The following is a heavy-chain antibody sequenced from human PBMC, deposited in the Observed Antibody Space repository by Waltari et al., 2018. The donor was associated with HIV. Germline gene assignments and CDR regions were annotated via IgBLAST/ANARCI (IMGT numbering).Heavy chain of an antibody. CDR1: DYSISSGYY. CDR2: IYHSGST. D-gene: IGHD3-9*01. CDR3: ARERGGYDILTGYWEVDV. Sequence: QVQLQESGPGLVKPSETLSLTCAVSDYSISSGYYWGWIRQPPGKGLEWIGSIYHSGSTYYNPSLKSRVTISGDTSKNQFSLKLSSVTAADTAVYYCARERGGYDILTGYWEVDVWGQGTTVTVSS. V-gene: IGHV4-38-2*02. J-gene: IGHJ6*02.